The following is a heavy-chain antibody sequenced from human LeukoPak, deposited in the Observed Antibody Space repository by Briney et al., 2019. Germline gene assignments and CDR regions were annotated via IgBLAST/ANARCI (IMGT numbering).Heavy chain of an antibody. CDR1: GFTLSGYW. CDR2: ISSDGRTT. CDR3: AGTTTTCCNR. J-gene: IGHJ4*02. D-gene: IGHD4-11*01. Sequence: GGSLRLSCAASGFTLSGYWMHWVRQPPGKGLEWVSRISSDGRTTNYADSVKGRFTISRDNAKNTLYLQMNSLSADDTAVYYCAGTTTTCCNRWGQGTLVTVSS. V-gene: IGHV3-74*01.